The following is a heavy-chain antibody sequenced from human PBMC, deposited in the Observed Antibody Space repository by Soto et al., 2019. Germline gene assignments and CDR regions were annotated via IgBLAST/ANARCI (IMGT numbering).Heavy chain of an antibody. J-gene: IGHJ4*02. D-gene: IGHD3-22*01. CDR1: GGSISSGDYY. CDR3: ARTYYSDGSGYSDY. V-gene: IGHV4-31*03. CDR2: IYYSGRT. Sequence: KASETLSLTCSVSGGSISSGDYYWSWIRQHPGKGLEWIGYIYYSGRTYYNPSLQSRLTISLDTSKNQFSLKLSSVTAADTAVYYCARTYYSDGSGYSDYWGQGTLVTAPQ.